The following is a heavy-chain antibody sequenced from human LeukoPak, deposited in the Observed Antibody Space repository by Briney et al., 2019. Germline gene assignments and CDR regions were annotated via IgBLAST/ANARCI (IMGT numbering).Heavy chain of an antibody. CDR1: GFTFSSYA. CDR3: AKDPVIRLIAVAGTGGAY. CDR2: ISGSGGST. J-gene: IGHJ4*02. Sequence: GGSLRLSCAASGFTFSSYAMSWVRQAPGKGLEWVSAISGSGGSTYYADSVKGRFTISRDNSKNTLYLQMNSLRAEDTAVYYCAKDPVIRLIAVAGTGGAYWGQGTLVTVSS. V-gene: IGHV3-23*01. D-gene: IGHD6-19*01.